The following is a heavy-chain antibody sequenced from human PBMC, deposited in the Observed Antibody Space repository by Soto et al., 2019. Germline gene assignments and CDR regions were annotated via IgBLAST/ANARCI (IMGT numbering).Heavy chain of an antibody. J-gene: IGHJ3*02. CDR1: GGTFSNHA. Sequence: QVHLVQSGAEVKKPGSSVKVSCKAPGGTFSNHAINWVRQAPGQGLEWMGRIIPICTTTNYAQKFQGRVTMTADETTITAYLELSSLKHDDTDVYYCAREVAADGTFREDVFDIWGQGTLVTVSS. V-gene: IGHV1-69*12. D-gene: IGHD6-13*01. CDR3: AREVAADGTFREDVFDI. CDR2: IIPICTTT.